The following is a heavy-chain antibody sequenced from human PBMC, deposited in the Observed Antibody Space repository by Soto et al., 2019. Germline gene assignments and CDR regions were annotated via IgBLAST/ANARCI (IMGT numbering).Heavy chain of an antibody. Sequence: GGSLRLSCAASGLTFSNYAMNWVRQAPGTGLEWVSAISGSGARTYYADSVKGRFTISRDNSENTLYLQMNSLRAEDTAVYFCARSPSFFLVPSSLGGNNWFDPWGQGTLVTVSS. CDR2: ISGSGART. V-gene: IGHV3-23*01. CDR3: ARSPSFFLVPSSLGGNNWFDP. J-gene: IGHJ5*02. D-gene: IGHD2-2*01. CDR1: GLTFSNYA.